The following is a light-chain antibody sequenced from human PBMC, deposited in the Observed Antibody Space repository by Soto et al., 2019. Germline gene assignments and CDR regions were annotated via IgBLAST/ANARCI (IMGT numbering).Light chain of an antibody. Sequence: DIVRPQSPFSLPVSPAHPASISCCAGQILLLQSNGFNYVDWYLQKPGQPPQLLIYLGSRRASGVPDRFSGSGSGTDFTLKISRVEDEDVGIYSCMQGLQRRTFRPGTKVDIK. CDR1: QILLLQSNGFNY. CDR3: MQGLQRRT. V-gene: IGKV2-28*01. CDR2: LGS. J-gene: IGKJ3*01.